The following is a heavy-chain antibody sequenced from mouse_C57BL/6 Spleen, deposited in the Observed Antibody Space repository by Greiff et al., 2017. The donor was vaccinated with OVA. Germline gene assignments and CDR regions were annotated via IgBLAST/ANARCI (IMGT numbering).Heavy chain of an antibody. J-gene: IGHJ2*01. CDR3: ARHDGYYGFDY. CDR1: GFTFSSYG. CDR2: ISSGGSYT. Sequence: DVKLVESGGDLVKPGGSLKLSCAASGFTFSSYGMSWVRQTPDKRLEWVATISSGGSYTYYPDSVKGRFTISRDNAKNTLYLQMSSLKSEDTAMYYCARHDGYYGFDYWGQGTTRTVSS. D-gene: IGHD2-3*01. V-gene: IGHV5-6*02.